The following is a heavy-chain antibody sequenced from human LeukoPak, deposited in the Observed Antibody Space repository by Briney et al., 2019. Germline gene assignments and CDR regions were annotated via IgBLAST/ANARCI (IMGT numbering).Heavy chain of an antibody. V-gene: IGHV4-59*01. CDR2: IYYGGST. CDR3: ARENSGSYSQFDY. D-gene: IGHD1-26*01. CDR1: GGSISSYY. J-gene: IGHJ4*02. Sequence: PSETLSLTCTVSGGSISSYYWSWIRQPPGKGLEWIGYIYYGGSTNYNPSLKSRVTISVDTSKNQFSLKLSSVTAADTAVYYCARENSGSYSQFDYWGQGTLVTVSS.